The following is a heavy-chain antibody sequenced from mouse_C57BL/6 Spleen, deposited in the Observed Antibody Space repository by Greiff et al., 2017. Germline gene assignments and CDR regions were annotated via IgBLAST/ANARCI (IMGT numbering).Heavy chain of an antibody. CDR1: GFSLTSYA. V-gene: IGHV2-9-1*01. D-gene: IGHD1-1*01. J-gene: IGHJ1*03. CDR2: IWTGGGT. CDR3: ARTTVVAHWYFDV. Sequence: VKVVESGPGLVAPSQSLSITCTVSGFSLTSYAISWVRQPPGKGLEWLGVIWTGGGTNYNSALKSRLSISKDNSKSQVFLKMNSLQTDDTARYYCARTTVVAHWYFDVWGTGTTVTVAS.